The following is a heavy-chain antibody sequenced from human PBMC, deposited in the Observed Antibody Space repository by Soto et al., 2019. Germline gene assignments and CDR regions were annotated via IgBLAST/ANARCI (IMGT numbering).Heavy chain of an antibody. J-gene: IGHJ4*02. CDR1: GFTFNNHG. D-gene: IGHD6-19*01. CDR3: ATDPGSSGWSPSV. Sequence: EVQLLESGGGLVQPGGSLRLSCAASGFTFNNHGMSWVRQAPGKGLEWVSGITVSGGSTYYADSVKGRFTISRDNSKNTLHLQMNSVRAEDTAVYYCATDPGSSGWSPSVWGQGTLVTVSS. CDR2: ITVSGGST. V-gene: IGHV3-23*01.